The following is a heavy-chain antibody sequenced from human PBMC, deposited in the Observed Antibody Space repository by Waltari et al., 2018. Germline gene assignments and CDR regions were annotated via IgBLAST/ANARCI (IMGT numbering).Heavy chain of an antibody. V-gene: IGHV3-30-3*01. CDR2: ISYDGSNK. Sequence: QVQLVESGGGVVQPGRSLRPSCAASGFTFCAYSLPWVGQAPGKGLEWVAVISYDGSNKYYADSVKGRFTISRDNSKNTLYLQMNSLRAEDTAVYYCSAPSSWYYYFDYWGQGTLVTVSS. D-gene: IGHD6-13*01. J-gene: IGHJ4*02. CDR1: GFTFCAYS. CDR3: SAPSSWYYYFDY.